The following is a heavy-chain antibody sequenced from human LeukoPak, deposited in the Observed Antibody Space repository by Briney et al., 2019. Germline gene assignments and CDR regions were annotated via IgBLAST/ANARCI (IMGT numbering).Heavy chain of an antibody. CDR2: IRSTANGYAT. D-gene: IGHD2-21*01. CDR1: GFTFSGSA. V-gene: IGHV3-73*01. J-gene: IGHJ4*02. CDR3: TTYHY. Sequence: GGSLRLSCAASGFTFSGSALHWVRQASGKGLEWVGRIRSTANGYATAYAASVKGRFTISRDDSKNRLYLQMNSLKTDDTAVYYCTTYHYWGQGTLVTVSS.